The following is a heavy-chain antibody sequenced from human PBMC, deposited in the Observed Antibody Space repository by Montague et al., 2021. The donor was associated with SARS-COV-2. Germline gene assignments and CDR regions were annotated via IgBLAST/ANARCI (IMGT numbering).Heavy chain of an antibody. CDR1: GGSITSSAYF. V-gene: IGHV4-39*01. J-gene: IGHJ6*02. Sequence: SETLSLTCTVSGGSITSSAYFWSWIRQSPGKGLEWIGTIYYSGNTYSNPSLKSRLTISMDTSKSQVSLKINSVTAADTAVYFCAGLGSPAYCGVDCYLRDYGTDVWGQGTRVTVSS. CDR2: IYYSGNT. CDR3: AGLGSPAYCGVDCYLRDYGTDV. D-gene: IGHD2-21*02.